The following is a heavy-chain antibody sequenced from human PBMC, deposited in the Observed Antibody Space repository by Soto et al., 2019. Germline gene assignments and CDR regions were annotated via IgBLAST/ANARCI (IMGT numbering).Heavy chain of an antibody. Sequence: LSLTCTVSGGSISSSSYYWGWIRQPPGKGLEWIGSIYYSGSTYYNPSLKSRVTISVDTSKNQFSLKLSSVTAADTAVYYCARLHLNWNYGYWFDPWGQGTLVTVSS. J-gene: IGHJ5*02. V-gene: IGHV4-39*01. CDR1: GGSISSSSYY. D-gene: IGHD1-7*01. CDR2: IYYSGST. CDR3: ARLHLNWNYGYWFDP.